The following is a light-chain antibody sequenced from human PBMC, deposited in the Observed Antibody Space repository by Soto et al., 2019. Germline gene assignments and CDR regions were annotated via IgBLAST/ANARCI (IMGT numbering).Light chain of an antibody. Sequence: DIQMTQSPSSLSADVGDRVTITCQASQAISNYLNWFQQRPGRAPKLLISDASDLEAGVPSRFSGIGSGTDFPLTISSLQPEDFATYYCQQFFDFPFTFGQGTKLETK. J-gene: IGKJ2*01. CDR2: DAS. CDR3: QQFFDFPFT. V-gene: IGKV1-33*01. CDR1: QAISNY.